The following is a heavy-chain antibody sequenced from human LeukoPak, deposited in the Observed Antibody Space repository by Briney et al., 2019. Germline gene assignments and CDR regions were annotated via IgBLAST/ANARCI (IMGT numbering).Heavy chain of an antibody. Sequence: SDTLSLTCVVNGGSFTGLFWSWIRQAPGKGLEWIGEINHFGSTNYSPSLKSRVTMSVDASKKQFFLNLSSVTAADTAVYYCARTGVWYYDILTGYPFDAFDIWGQGTMVTVSS. CDR1: GGSFTGLF. J-gene: IGHJ3*02. CDR2: INHFGST. D-gene: IGHD3-9*01. V-gene: IGHV4-34*01. CDR3: ARTGVWYYDILTGYPFDAFDI.